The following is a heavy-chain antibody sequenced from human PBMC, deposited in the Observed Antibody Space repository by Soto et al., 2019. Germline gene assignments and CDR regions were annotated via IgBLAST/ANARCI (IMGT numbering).Heavy chain of an antibody. D-gene: IGHD3-10*01. CDR3: AGRSSLASVQVYFGEISNYNWFDP. CDR2: IYHSGST. CDR1: NGSISSPIYY. V-gene: IGHV4-39*01. Sequence: PSEILSLTCTVSNGSISSPIYYWGWIRQPPGKALEWIGSIYHSGSTYYNPSLQGRVTISVDTSKNQFSLKLSSVTAADTAVYFCAGRSSLASVQVYFGEISNYNWFDPWGQGTLVTVSS. J-gene: IGHJ5*02.